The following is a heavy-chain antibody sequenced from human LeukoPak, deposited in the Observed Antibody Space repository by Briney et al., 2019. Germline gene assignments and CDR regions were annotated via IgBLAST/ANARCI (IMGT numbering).Heavy chain of an antibody. D-gene: IGHD3-10*01. V-gene: IGHV5-51*01. J-gene: IGHJ4*02. CDR2: IYPGDSDT. Sequence: GESLKISCKGSGYSFTSYWISWVRQMPGKGLEWMGIIYPGDSDTRYSPSFQGQVTISADKSISTAYLQWSSLKASDTAMYYCARAYYYGSGSYYNPGYWGQGTLVTVSS. CDR3: ARAYYYGSGSYYNPGY. CDR1: GYSFTSYW.